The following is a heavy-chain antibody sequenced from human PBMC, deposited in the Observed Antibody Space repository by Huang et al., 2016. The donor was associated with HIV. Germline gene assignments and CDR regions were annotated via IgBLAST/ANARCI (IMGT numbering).Heavy chain of an antibody. CDR2: ISDSGGST. CDR3: AKGRGSSGWYVGY. V-gene: IGHV3-23*01. D-gene: IGHD6-19*01. J-gene: IGHJ4*02. CDR1: GFTFNSYA. Sequence: EVQLLESGGGLVQPGGSLRLSCAASGFTFNSYAMTWVRQAPGKGLEWVSDISDSGGSTYYADSVKGRFTISRDNSKNTLYLQMNSLRAEDTAVYYCAKGRGSSGWYVGYWGQGTLVTVSS.